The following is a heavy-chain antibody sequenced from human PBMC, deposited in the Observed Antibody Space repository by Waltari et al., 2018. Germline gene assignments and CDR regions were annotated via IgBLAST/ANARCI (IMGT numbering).Heavy chain of an antibody. Sequence: QVQLVQSGAEVKKPGSSVKVSCKASGGTFSSYAISWVRQAPGQGLEWMGGIIPIFGTANYAQQVQGRVTITADESTSTAYMELSSLRSEDTAVYYCARHCSSTSCYTYYYYYGMDVWGQGTTVTVSS. CDR3: ARHCSSTSCYTYYYYYGMDV. D-gene: IGHD2-2*02. J-gene: IGHJ6*02. V-gene: IGHV1-69*01. CDR2: IIPIFGTA. CDR1: GGTFSSYA.